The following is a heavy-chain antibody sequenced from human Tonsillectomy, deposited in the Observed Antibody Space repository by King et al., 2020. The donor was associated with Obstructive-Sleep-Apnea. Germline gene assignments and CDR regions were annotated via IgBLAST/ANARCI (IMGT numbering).Heavy chain of an antibody. CDR1: GGSLTNYY. J-gene: IGHJ3*02. CDR3: ARLRLEEGAFDI. V-gene: IGHV4-59*08. D-gene: IGHD1-1*01. Sequence: QLQESGPGLVKPSETLSLTCTVSGGSLTNYYWSWIRQPPGKGLEWIGYIYYSGSTNYNPSLKSRVTISVDTSKNQFSLKVSSVTAADTAVYYCARLRLEEGAFDIWGQGTMVTVSS. CDR2: IYYSGST.